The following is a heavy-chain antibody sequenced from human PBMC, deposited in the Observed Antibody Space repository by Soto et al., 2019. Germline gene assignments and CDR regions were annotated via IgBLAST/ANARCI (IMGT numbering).Heavy chain of an antibody. CDR1: GYTFTGYY. CDR2: INPNSGGT. Sequence: ASVKVSCKASGYTFTGYYMHWVRQAPGQGLEWMGWINPNSGGTNYAQKFQGWVTMTRDTSISTAYMELSRLRSDDTAVYYCARGRLGYCSGGSCYPSGAFGIWGQGTMVTVS. V-gene: IGHV1-2*04. D-gene: IGHD2-15*01. J-gene: IGHJ3*02. CDR3: ARGRLGYCSGGSCYPSGAFGI.